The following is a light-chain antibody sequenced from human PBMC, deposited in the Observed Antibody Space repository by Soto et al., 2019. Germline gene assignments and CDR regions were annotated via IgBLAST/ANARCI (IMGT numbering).Light chain of an antibody. CDR2: GAS. J-gene: IGKJ4*01. CDR1: QSISSSN. V-gene: IGKV3-20*01. CDR3: QQYGSPPS. Sequence: EIVLTQSPGTLSLFPGGGATLSCRASQSISSSNLAWYQHKPGQAPRLLIYGASGRAPGIPDRFSGSGSATDFTLTISRLEPEDSAVYYCQQYGSPPSFGGGTRVEIK.